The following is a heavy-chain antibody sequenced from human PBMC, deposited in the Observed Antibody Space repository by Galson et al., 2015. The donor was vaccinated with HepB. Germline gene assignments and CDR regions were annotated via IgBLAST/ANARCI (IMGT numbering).Heavy chain of an antibody. V-gene: IGHV3-11*03. CDR2: ISTISAYT. J-gene: IGHJ4*02. D-gene: IGHD4-17*01. CDR3: ARWIRDYGDYYFDY. CDR1: GFTFSDYY. Sequence: SLRLSCAASGFTFSDYYMSWIRQAPGKGLEWVSYISTISAYTNYADSVKGRFTISRDNAKNSLYLQMNSLRAEDTAVYYCARWIRDYGDYYFDYWGQGTLVTVSS.